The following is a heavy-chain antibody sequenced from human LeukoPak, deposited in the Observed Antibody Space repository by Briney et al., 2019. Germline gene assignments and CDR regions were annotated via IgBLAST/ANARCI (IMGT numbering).Heavy chain of an antibody. CDR3: AREYHYYGSGSYSCFDP. D-gene: IGHD3-10*01. Sequence: PSETLSLTCAVYGGSFSGYYWSWIRQPPGKGLEWIGEINHSGSTNYNPSPKSRVTISVDTSKNQFSLKLSSVTAADTAVYYCAREYHYYGSGSYSCFDPWGQGTLVTVSS. J-gene: IGHJ5*02. CDR2: INHSGST. CDR1: GGSFSGYY. V-gene: IGHV4-34*01.